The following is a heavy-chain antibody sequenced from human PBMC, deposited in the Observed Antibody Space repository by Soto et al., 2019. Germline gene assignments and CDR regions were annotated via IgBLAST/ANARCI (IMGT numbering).Heavy chain of an antibody. CDR1: GGSICSGDYY. J-gene: IGHJ4*02. D-gene: IGHD4-17*01. CDR3: ARGVTTVTTFDY. Sequence: SETLSLTCTVSGGSICSGDYYWSWIRQPPGKGLEWIGYIYYSGSTYYNPSLKSRVTISVDRSKNQFSLKLSSVTAADTAVYYCARGVTTVTTFDYWGQGTLVTVSS. V-gene: IGHV4-30-4*01. CDR2: IYYSGST.